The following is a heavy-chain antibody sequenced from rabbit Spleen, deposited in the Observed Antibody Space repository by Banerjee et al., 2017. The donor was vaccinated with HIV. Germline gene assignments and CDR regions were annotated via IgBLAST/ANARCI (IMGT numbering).Heavy chain of an antibody. CDR1: GVSFSDKDE. CDR3: ARDSGSSFSSYGMDL. CDR2: IDVAKSGDT. V-gene: IGHV1S45*01. J-gene: IGHJ6*01. Sequence: QEQLVESGGGLVQPEGSLTLTCKASGVSFSDKDEMCWVRQAPGKGLEWIACIDVAKSGDTYYTNWAKGRFTISKPSSTTVALQVPSLTAADTATYFCARDSGSSFSSYGMDLWGPGTLVTVS. D-gene: IGHD8-1*01.